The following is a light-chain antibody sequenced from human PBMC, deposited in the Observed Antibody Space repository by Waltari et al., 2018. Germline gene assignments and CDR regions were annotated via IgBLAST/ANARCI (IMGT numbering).Light chain of an antibody. V-gene: IGLV3-19*01. CDR3: NSRDRSGNCRGV. CDR2: GKN. CDR1: RLRSYY. Sequence: SSELTQDPAVSVALGQTVRITCQGDRLRSYYASWYQQKAGQAPVLVLYGKNSRPSGIPDLFSGSNSGNKASLNLTGAQAEDEADYYCNSRDRSGNCRGVFGGGTKLTVL. J-gene: IGLJ2*01.